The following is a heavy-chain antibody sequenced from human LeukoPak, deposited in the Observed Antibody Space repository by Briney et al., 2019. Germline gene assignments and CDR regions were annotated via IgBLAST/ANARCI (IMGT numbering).Heavy chain of an antibody. CDR2: NYYSGST. J-gene: IGHJ4*02. CDR1: GGSISISSYY. Sequence: SETLSLTCTVSGGSISISSYYWGWIRQPPGKGLEWLGSNYYSGSTYYNPSLKSRVTISVDTFKNQFSLKLSSVTAADTAVYYCARQSYCSGGSCYSPKIHYWGQGTLVTVSS. CDR3: ARQSYCSGGSCYSPKIHY. D-gene: IGHD2-15*01. V-gene: IGHV4-39*01.